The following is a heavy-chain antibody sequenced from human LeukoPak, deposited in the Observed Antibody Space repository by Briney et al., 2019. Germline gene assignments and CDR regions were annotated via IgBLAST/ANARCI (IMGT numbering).Heavy chain of an antibody. V-gene: IGHV3-49*03. CDR3: TRDRYYYDSSGYSY. D-gene: IGHD3-22*01. Sequence: GGSLRLSCTASGFTFGDYAMSWFRRAPGKGLEWVGFIRSKAYGGTTEYAASVKGRFTISRDDSKSIAYLQMNSLKTEDTAVYYCTRDRYYYDSSGYSYWGQGTLVTVSS. CDR1: GFTFGDYA. CDR2: IRSKAYGGTT. J-gene: IGHJ4*02.